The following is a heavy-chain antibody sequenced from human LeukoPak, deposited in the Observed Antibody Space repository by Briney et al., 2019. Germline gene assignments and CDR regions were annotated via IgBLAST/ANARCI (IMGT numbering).Heavy chain of an antibody. Sequence: GASVKVSCKTSGYTFTASFIHWVRQAPGQGLEWMGWINPDSGVAKYAQNFQGRVTMTRDTSISTASMEMRSLKSDDTAVYYCTREFGSSSTWYEFDYWGQGTLVTVSS. CDR1: GYTFTASF. J-gene: IGHJ4*02. CDR2: INPDSGVA. CDR3: TREFGSSSTWYEFDY. V-gene: IGHV1-2*02. D-gene: IGHD6-13*01.